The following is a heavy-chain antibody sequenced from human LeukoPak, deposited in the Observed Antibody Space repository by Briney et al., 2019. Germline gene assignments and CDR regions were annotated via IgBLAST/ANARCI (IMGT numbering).Heavy chain of an antibody. D-gene: IGHD2-21*02. CDR2: ISYDGSNK. J-gene: IGHJ4*02. CDR1: GFTFSSYG. Sequence: GGSLRLSCAASGFTFSSYGMHWVRQAPGKGLEWVAVISYDGSNKYYADSVKGRFTISRDNSKNTLYLQMNSLRADDTAVYYCARGGGDVVDYWGQGTLVTVSS. V-gene: IGHV3-30*03. CDR3: ARGGGDVVDY.